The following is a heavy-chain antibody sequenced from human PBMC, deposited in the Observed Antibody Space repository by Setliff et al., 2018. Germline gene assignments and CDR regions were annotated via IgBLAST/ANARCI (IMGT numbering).Heavy chain of an antibody. J-gene: IGHJ1*01. CDR3: ATVEHVLRFLEWLSRAEYFQH. Sequence: GASVKVSCKVSGYTLTELSMHWVRQAPGKGLERMGGFDPEDGETIYAQKFQGRATMTEDTPTDTAYMELSSLRSEDTAVYYCATVEHVLRFLEWLSRAEYFQHWGRGTLVTVSS. CDR1: GYTLTELS. CDR2: FDPEDGET. D-gene: IGHD3-3*01. V-gene: IGHV1-24*01.